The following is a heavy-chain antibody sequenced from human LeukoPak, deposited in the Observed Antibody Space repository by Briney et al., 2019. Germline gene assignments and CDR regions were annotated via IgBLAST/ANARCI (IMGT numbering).Heavy chain of an antibody. CDR3: ARLGGSSWYYYYYYMDV. Sequence: PSETLSLTCTVSGGSISSSSYYWGWIRQPPGKWLGWIGSIYYSGSTNYNPSLKSRVTISVDTSKNQFSLKLSSVTAADTAVYYCARLGGSSWYYYYYYMDVWGKGTTVTVSS. J-gene: IGHJ6*03. V-gene: IGHV4-39*07. CDR1: GGSISSSSYY. D-gene: IGHD6-13*01. CDR2: IYYSGST.